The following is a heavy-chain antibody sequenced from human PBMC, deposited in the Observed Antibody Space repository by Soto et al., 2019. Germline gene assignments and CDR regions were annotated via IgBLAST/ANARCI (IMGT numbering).Heavy chain of an antibody. CDR3: ASGLDFWRTDAFDI. Sequence: EASVKVSCKASGYTFTSYDINWVRQATGQGLEWMGWMNPNSGNTGYAQKFQGRVTMTRNTSISTAYMELSSLRSEDTAVYYCASGLDFWRTDAFDIWGQGTMVTVSS. CDR1: GYTFTSYD. V-gene: IGHV1-8*01. D-gene: IGHD3-3*01. J-gene: IGHJ3*02. CDR2: MNPNSGNT.